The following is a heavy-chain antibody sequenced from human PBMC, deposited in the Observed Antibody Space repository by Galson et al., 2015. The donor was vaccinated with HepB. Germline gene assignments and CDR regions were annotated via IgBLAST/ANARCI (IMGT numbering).Heavy chain of an antibody. V-gene: IGHV3-53*01. Sequence: SLRLSCAASGFTVSSNYMSWVRQAPGKGLEWVSVIYSGGSTYYADSVEGRFTISRDNSKNTLYLQMNSLRAEDTAVYYCARDVGYCSGGSCSAGCYFDLWGRGSLVTVSS. J-gene: IGHJ2*01. CDR1: GFTVSSNY. D-gene: IGHD2-15*01. CDR3: ARDVGYCSGGSCSAGCYFDL. CDR2: IYSGGST.